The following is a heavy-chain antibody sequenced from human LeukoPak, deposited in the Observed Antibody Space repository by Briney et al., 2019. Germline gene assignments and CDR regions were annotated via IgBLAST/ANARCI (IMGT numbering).Heavy chain of an antibody. J-gene: IGHJ5*01. Sequence: PSETLSLTCTVSGGSISSGGYYWSWIRQHPGKGLEWIGYIYYSGSTNYNPSLKSRVTISVDTSKNQFSLKLNSVTAADTAVYYCARHYSSGWSDCWGQGTLVTVSS. D-gene: IGHD6-19*01. CDR3: ARHYSSGWSDC. CDR1: GGSISSGGYY. V-gene: IGHV4-61*08. CDR2: IYYSGST.